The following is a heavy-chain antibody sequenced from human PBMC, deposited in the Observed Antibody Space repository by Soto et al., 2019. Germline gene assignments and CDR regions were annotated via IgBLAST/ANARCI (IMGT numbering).Heavy chain of an antibody. Sequence: PSETLSLTCTVSGGSISSYYWSWIRQPPGKGLEWIGYIYYSGSTNYNPSLKSRVTISVDTSKNQFSLKLSSVTAADTAVYYCARVIAAAGTGSYYYYGMDVWGQGTTVTVSS. CDR2: IYYSGST. CDR3: ARVIAAAGTGSYYYYGMDV. CDR1: GGSISSYY. V-gene: IGHV4-59*12. J-gene: IGHJ6*02. D-gene: IGHD6-13*01.